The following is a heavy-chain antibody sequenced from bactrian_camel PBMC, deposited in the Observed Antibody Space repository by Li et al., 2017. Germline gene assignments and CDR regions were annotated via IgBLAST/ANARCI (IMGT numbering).Heavy chain of an antibody. CDR2: ISGDGRLA. CDR1: GFSFSDSV. CDR3: AARRTGIWGTLRSEEVNY. V-gene: IGHV3S44*01. J-gene: IGHJ4*01. D-gene: IGHD5*01. Sequence: VQLVESGGGSVQAGGSLRLSCAASGFSFSDSVMMWVRQTRGKGLERVGSISGDGRLAVYADSVKGRATISRDIHKNTLDLLMNSLKPEDTAMYYCAARRTGIWGTLRSEEVNYWGQGTQVTVS.